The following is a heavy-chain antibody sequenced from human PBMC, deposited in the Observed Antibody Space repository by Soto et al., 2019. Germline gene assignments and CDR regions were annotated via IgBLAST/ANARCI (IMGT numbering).Heavy chain of an antibody. Sequence: EVQLVESGGGLVQPGGSLKLSCAASGFTFSGSPMHWVRQASGKGLEWVGRIRSKTDSYATAYAASVTGRFTISRDDSKNTAYLQMNSLKTEDTAVYYCTRLTECQHYSGLDYWGQGTLVTVSS. V-gene: IGHV3-73*02. CDR1: GFTFSGSP. D-gene: IGHD1-20*01. CDR3: TRLTECQHYSGLDY. CDR2: IRSKTDSYAT. J-gene: IGHJ4*02.